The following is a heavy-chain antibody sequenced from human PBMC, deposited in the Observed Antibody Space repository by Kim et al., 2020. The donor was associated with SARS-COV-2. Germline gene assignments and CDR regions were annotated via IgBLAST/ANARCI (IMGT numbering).Heavy chain of an antibody. CDR3: ARDWAYDFGYPFDY. J-gene: IGHJ4*02. Sequence: GGSLRLSCVASGFTFTTYAMTWVRQAPGKGPEWVSSVTSSGVGTYYADTVKGRFTISRDNSKNTLYLQMKTLRADDTAIYYCARDWAYDFGYPFDYWGQGTLVTVSS. CDR2: VTSSGVGT. D-gene: IGHD3-22*01. V-gene: IGHV3-23*01. CDR1: GFTFTTYA.